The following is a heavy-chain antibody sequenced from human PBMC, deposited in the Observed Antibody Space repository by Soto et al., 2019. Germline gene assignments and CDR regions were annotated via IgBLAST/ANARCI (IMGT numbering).Heavy chain of an antibody. V-gene: IGHV4-39*01. D-gene: IGHD3-16*01. Sequence: PSETLSLTFTVSGGSISSSSYYWGWTRQPPGKGLEWIGSIYYSGGTYYNPSLKSRVTISVDTSKNQFSLKLSSVTAADTAVYYCARRDSPLVDMITFGGVTDYWGQGTLVTVSS. J-gene: IGHJ4*02. CDR1: GGSISSSSYY. CDR2: IYYSGGT. CDR3: ARRDSPLVDMITFGGVTDY.